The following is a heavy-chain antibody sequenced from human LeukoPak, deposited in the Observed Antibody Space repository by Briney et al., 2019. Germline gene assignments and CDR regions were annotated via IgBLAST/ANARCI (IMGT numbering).Heavy chain of an antibody. V-gene: IGHV3-30*04. Sequence: GGSLRLSCTASGFKFDDYAMSWVRQAPGKGLEWVAVISYDGSNKYYADSVRGRFTISRDNSKNTLYLQVNSLRAEDTAVYYCANTRGYGYYFNYWGQGTLVTVSS. CDR3: ANTRGYGYYFNY. CDR2: ISYDGSNK. J-gene: IGHJ4*02. CDR1: GFKFDDYA. D-gene: IGHD2-15*01.